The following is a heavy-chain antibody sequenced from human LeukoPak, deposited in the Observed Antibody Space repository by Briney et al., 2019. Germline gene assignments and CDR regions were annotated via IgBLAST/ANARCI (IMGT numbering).Heavy chain of an antibody. CDR3: ARDRNTDFWSGYYTNYFDY. J-gene: IGHJ4*02. CDR1: GFTVSSNS. D-gene: IGHD3-3*01. CDR2: IYSDNT. V-gene: IGHV3-53*01. Sequence: PGGSLRLSCTVSGFTVSSNSMSWVRQAPGKGLEWVSFIYSDNTHYSDSVKGRFTISRDNSKNTLYLQMNSLRAEDTAVYYCARDRNTDFWSGYYTNYFDYWGQGTLVTVSS.